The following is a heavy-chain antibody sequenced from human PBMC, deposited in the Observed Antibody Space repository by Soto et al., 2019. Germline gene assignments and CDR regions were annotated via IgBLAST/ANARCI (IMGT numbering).Heavy chain of an antibody. CDR3: AREGGESSDGLYYFDS. V-gene: IGHV4-30-4*01. CDR2: IYYSGNT. J-gene: IGHJ4*02. Sequence: TLSLTCTVSGGSTSSDNYWSCIRQPPGKGLEWIGHIYYSGNTDYNPSLKSRLAISIDTSKNQFSLKLSSVTAADAAVYFCAREGGESSDGLYYFDSWGQGSLVTVSS. CDR1: GGSTSSDNY. D-gene: IGHD3-16*01.